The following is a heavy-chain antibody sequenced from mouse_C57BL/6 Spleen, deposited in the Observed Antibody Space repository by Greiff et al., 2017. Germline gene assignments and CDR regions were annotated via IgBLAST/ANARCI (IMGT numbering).Heavy chain of an antibody. CDR3: ARKDGYLDY. CDR2: ISYDGSN. V-gene: IGHV3-6*01. D-gene: IGHD2-3*01. CDR1: GYSITSGYY. Sequence: EVQLQQSGPGLVKPSQSLSLTCSVIGYSITSGYYWNWIRQFPGNKLEWMGYISYDGSNNYNPSLKNRISITRDTSKNQFFLKLNSVTTEDTATYYCARKDGYLDYWGQGTTRTVSS. J-gene: IGHJ2*01.